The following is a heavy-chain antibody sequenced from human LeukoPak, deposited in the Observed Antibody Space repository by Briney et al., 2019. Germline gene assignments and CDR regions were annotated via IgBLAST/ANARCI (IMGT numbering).Heavy chain of an antibody. V-gene: IGHV1-2*02. J-gene: IGHJ6*02. CDR3: ATPLNYDYYYGMDV. CDR2: INPNSGGT. Sequence: GASVKVSCKASGYTFTDYYIHWVRQAPGQGLEWMGWINPNSGGTNSALKFQGRVTMTRDTSISTAYMELSRLRSDDTAVYYCATPLNYDYYYGMDVWGQGTTVTVSS. CDR1: GYTFTDYY.